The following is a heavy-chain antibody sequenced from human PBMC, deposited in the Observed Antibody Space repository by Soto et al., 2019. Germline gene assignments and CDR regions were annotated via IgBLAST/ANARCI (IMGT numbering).Heavy chain of an antibody. V-gene: IGHV3-30-3*01. CDR3: ARGGRWLQLKVDGY. CDR1: GFTFSSYA. J-gene: IGHJ4*02. Sequence: QVQLVESGGGVVQPGRSLRLSCAASGFTFSSYAMHWVRQAPGKGLEWVAVISYDGSNKYYADSVKGRFTISRDNSKNTLYLQMNSLRAEDTAVYYCARGGRWLQLKVDGYWGQGTLVTVSS. D-gene: IGHD5-12*01. CDR2: ISYDGSNK.